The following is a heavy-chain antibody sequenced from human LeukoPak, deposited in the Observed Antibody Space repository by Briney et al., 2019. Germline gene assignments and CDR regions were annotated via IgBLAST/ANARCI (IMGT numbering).Heavy chain of an antibody. CDR3: AKTAAKWIQLWLRYCDY. J-gene: IGHJ4*02. CDR2: ISGSGGST. CDR1: GFTFSSYA. Sequence: HAGGSLRLSCAASGFTFSSYAMSWVRQAPGKGLEWVSAISGSGGSTYYADSVKGRFTISRDNSKNTLYLQMNSLRAEDTAVYYCAKTAAKWIQLWLRYCDYWGQGTLVTVSS. V-gene: IGHV3-23*01. D-gene: IGHD5-18*01.